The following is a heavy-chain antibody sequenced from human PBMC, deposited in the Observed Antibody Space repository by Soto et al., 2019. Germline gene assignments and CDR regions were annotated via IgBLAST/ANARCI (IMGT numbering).Heavy chain of an antibody. V-gene: IGHV3-33*01. CDR1: GFTFSSYG. J-gene: IGHJ6*02. CDR3: ARDSDSSSSLGYYYGMDV. CDR2: IWYDGSNK. D-gene: IGHD6-6*01. Sequence: GGSLRLSCAASGFTFSSYGMHWVRQAPGKGLEWVAVIWYDGSNKYYADSVKGRFTISRDNSKNTLYLQMNSLRAEDTAVYYCARDSDSSSSLGYYYGMDVWGQGTTVTVSS.